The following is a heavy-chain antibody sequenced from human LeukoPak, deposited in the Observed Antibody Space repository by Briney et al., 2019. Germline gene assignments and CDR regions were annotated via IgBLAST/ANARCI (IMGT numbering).Heavy chain of an antibody. CDR3: ARMGCMYYDSSGSNDY. J-gene: IGHJ4*02. D-gene: IGHD3-22*01. V-gene: IGHV2-70*11. CDR2: IDWDDDK. CDR1: GFSLSTSGMC. Sequence: SGPTLVNPTQTLTLTCTFSGFSLSTSGMCVSWIRQPPGKALEWLARIDWDDDKYYSTSLKTRPTISKDTSKNQVVLTMTNMDPVDTATYYCARMGCMYYDSSGSNDYWGQGTLVTVSS.